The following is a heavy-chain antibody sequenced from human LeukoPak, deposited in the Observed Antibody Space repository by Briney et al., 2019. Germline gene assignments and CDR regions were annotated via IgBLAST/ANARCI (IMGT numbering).Heavy chain of an antibody. Sequence: SVKVSCKASGGTFSSYAISWVRQAPGQGLEWMGGIIPIFGTANYAQKFQGRVTITADESTSTAYMELSSLRSEDTAVYYCARTGKMTVPDAKADAFDIWGQGTMVTVSS. CDR2: IIPIFGTA. D-gene: IGHD2-2*01. V-gene: IGHV1-69*01. CDR1: GGTFSSYA. J-gene: IGHJ3*02. CDR3: ARTGKMTVPDAKADAFDI.